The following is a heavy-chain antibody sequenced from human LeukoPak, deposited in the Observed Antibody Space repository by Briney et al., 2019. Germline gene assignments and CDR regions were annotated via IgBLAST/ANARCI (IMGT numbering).Heavy chain of an antibody. CDR2: INPNSGGT. CDR3: ARDLPLHQGPNGVDY. D-gene: IGHD3-10*01. J-gene: IGHJ4*02. Sequence: ASVKVSCKASGYTFTGYYMRWVRQAPGQGLEWMGWINPNSGGTNYAQKFQGRVTMTRDTSISTAYMELSRLRSDDTAVYYCARDLPLHQGPNGVDYWGQGTLVTVSS. V-gene: IGHV1-2*02. CDR1: GYTFTGYY.